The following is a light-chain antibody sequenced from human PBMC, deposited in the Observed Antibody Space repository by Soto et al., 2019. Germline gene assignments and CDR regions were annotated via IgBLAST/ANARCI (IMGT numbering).Light chain of an antibody. Sequence: QSALTQPASVSGSPGQSITISCTGTSSDVGAYNYVSWYRQYPGTAPKLMIYDASNRPSGISDRFSGSKSGNTASLTFSGLQSEVEADYYCSSYTTTRGNVFGTGTKVTVL. V-gene: IGLV2-14*03. CDR1: SSDVGAYNY. CDR2: DAS. J-gene: IGLJ1*01. CDR3: SSYTTTRGNV.